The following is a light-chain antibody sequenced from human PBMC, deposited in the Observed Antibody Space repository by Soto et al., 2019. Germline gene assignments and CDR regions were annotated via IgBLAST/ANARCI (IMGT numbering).Light chain of an antibody. CDR3: QQYKSYPIT. Sequence: VQMTQSPPSLSASLGDRVTITCRASLGISSHLAWFQQRPGKAPKYLIYDASSLLSGVPSKFSGSGSGTIFTLTISSLQPEDFATYYCQQYKSYPITFGQGTRLDIK. V-gene: IGKV1-16*02. CDR1: LGISSH. CDR2: DAS. J-gene: IGKJ5*01.